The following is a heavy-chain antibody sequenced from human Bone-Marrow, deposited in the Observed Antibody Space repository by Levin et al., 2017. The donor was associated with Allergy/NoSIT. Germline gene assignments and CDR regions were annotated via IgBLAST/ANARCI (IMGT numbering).Heavy chain of an antibody. CDR1: GFTFSSYA. CDR3: AKALTPFCGGDCSSPHVS. Sequence: GGSLRLSCAASGFTFSSYAMSWVRQAPGKGLEWVSAISGSGGRTFYPDSVKGRFTISRDNSKNTMYLQMNSLRAEDTALYYCAKALTPFCGGDCSSPHVSWGQGTLVTVSS. D-gene: IGHD2-21*02. CDR2: ISGSGGRT. V-gene: IGHV3-23*01. J-gene: IGHJ5*02.